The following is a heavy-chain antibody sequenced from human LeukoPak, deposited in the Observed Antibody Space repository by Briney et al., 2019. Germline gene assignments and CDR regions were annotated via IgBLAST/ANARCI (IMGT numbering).Heavy chain of an antibody. D-gene: IGHD6-19*01. J-gene: IGHJ3*02. V-gene: IGHV3-48*04. Sequence: GGSLRLSCAASGFTFSSYSMTWVRQAPGKGLEWVSYISSSSSTIYYADSVKGRFTISRDNAKNSLYLQMNSLRAEDTGVYYCARDRGSSGLDAFDIWGQGTMVTVSS. CDR3: ARDRGSSGLDAFDI. CDR1: GFTFSSYS. CDR2: ISSSSSTI.